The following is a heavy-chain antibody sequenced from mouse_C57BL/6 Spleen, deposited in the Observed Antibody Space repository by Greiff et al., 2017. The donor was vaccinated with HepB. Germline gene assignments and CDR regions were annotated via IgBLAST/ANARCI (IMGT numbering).Heavy chain of an antibody. CDR2: ISNGGGST. D-gene: IGHD2-3*01. Sequence: EVMLVESGGGLVQPGGSLKLSCAASGFTFSDYYMYWVRQTPEKRLEWVAYISNGGGSTYYPDTVKGRFTISRDNAKNTLYLQMSRLKSEDTAMYYCARRGLLRGYYFDYWGQGTTLTVSS. CDR1: GFTFSDYY. CDR3: ARRGLLRGYYFDY. V-gene: IGHV5-12*01. J-gene: IGHJ2*01.